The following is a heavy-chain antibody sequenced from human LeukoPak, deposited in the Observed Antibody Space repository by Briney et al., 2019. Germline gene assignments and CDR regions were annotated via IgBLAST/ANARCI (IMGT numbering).Heavy chain of an antibody. CDR1: GFTLSGSA. CDR3: VRPPDNGDNH. V-gene: IGHV3-73*01. CDR2: IRTKANDYAT. J-gene: IGHJ5*02. Sequence: QPGGSLRLSCAASGFTLSGSAMHWVRQGSGKGLEWVGRIRTKANDYATAYAAPVKGRFTISRDDSKNTVSLQMNSLKSEDTAVYYCVRPPDNGDNHWGQGTLVTVSS. D-gene: IGHD4-17*01.